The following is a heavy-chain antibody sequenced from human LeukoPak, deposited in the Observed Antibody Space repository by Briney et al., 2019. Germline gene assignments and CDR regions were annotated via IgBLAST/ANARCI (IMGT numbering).Heavy chain of an antibody. CDR3: AKCPMAYYYYMDV. V-gene: IGHV3-23*01. CDR2: ISGNCGST. CDR1: GFTFSSYT. Sequence: GGALRLSCAASGFTFSSYTMSWGRQAPGKGLEWVSAISGNCGSTYYADSVKGRFTISRDNSKNTLYLQMTNLTAEDTAVYYCAKCPMAYYYYMDVWGKGTTVTVSS. D-gene: IGHD3-10*01. J-gene: IGHJ6*03.